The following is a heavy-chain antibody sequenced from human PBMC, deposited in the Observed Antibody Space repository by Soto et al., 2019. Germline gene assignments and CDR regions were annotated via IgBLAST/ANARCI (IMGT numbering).Heavy chain of an antibody. CDR3: AMIPFRFSTFYSYMDF. CDR1: GGSLSGYY. D-gene: IGHD3-3*01. CDR2: INQSGNT. Sequence: QVQLQQWGAGLLKPSETLSLTCAVYGGSLSGYYWSWIRQTPGKGLEWIGEINQSGNTNSNPSLKSRVTMSVDTSKSQCALKLSSVTAADTAVYYCAMIPFRFSTFYSYMDFWGKGTTVTVSS. V-gene: IGHV4-34*01. J-gene: IGHJ6*03.